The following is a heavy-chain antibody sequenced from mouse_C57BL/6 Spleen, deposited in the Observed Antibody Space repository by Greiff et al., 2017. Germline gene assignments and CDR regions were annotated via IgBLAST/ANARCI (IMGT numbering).Heavy chain of an antibody. D-gene: IGHD1-1*01. Sequence: QVQLKESGAELVRPGASVTLSCKASGYTFTDYEMHWVKQTPVHGLEWIGAIDPETGGTAYNQKFKGKALLTADKSSSTAYMELRSLTSEDSAVYYCASPPYYGSNWFAYWGQGTLVTVSA. CDR1: GYTFTDYE. J-gene: IGHJ3*01. V-gene: IGHV1-15*01. CDR2: IDPETGGT. CDR3: ASPPYYGSNWFAY.